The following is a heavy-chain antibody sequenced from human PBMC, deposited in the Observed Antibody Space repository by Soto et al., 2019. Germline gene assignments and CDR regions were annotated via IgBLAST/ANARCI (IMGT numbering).Heavy chain of an antibody. V-gene: IGHV4-59*08. Sequence: PSETLSLTWTVSWGSSGSYCCSWSRQPPGKVLEWIGYIYNSGRTNYTPSLKSRVTISVDTSKNQFSLKLTSVTAADTAVYYCARRYGYSFDYWGQGTLVTVS. CDR2: IYNSGRT. CDR3: ARRYGYSFDY. J-gene: IGHJ4*02. D-gene: IGHD1-1*01. CDR1: WGSSGSYC.